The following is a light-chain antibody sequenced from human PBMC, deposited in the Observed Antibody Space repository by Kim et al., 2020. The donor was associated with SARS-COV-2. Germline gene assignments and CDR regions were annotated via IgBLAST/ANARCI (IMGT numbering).Light chain of an antibody. V-gene: IGLV3-1*01. CDR1: KWGYND. CDR2: KDT. CDR3: QAWDSSTHVV. J-gene: IGLJ2*01. Sequence: VSPGKTASILGSGDKWGYNDVCWYQQKPGPSPVVVNYKDTNRPSGIPERFSGSNSGITATLTISGTQGMDEADYYCQAWDSSTHVVFGGGTQLTVL.